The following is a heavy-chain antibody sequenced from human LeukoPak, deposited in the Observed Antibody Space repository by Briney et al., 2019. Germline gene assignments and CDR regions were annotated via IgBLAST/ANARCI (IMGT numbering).Heavy chain of an antibody. CDR1: GFTFTSYG. Sequence: GGTLRLSCAASGFTFTSYGMSWVRQAPGKGLEWVSAISGSGSSTYYADSVKGRFTISRDNSKNTLYLQMNSLRAEDTAVYYCARDASYDYVWGSYRPAPFDYWGQGTLVTVSS. CDR3: ARDASYDYVWGSYRPAPFDY. J-gene: IGHJ4*02. D-gene: IGHD3-16*02. CDR2: ISGSGSST. V-gene: IGHV3-23*01.